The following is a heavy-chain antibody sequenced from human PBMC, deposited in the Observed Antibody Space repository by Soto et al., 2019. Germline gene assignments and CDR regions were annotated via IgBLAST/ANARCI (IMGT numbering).Heavy chain of an antibody. J-gene: IGHJ6*02. V-gene: IGHV2-70*01. CDR2: IDWEDDK. Sequence: SGPTLVNPTQTLTLTCTFSGFSLSTSGMCVSWIRQPPGKALEWLALIDWEDDKYYSTSLKTRLTISKDTSKNQVVLTKNNMDPVDTATYYCARMVRGVKHYYYGMDVWGQGTTVTVSS. D-gene: IGHD3-10*01. CDR1: GFSLSTSGMC. CDR3: ARMVRGVKHYYYGMDV.